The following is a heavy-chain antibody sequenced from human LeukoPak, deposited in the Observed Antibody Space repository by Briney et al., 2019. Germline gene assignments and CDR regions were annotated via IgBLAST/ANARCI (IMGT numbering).Heavy chain of an antibody. D-gene: IGHD2-15*01. CDR2: FDPEDGET. CDR3: ATDGPICSGGSCYSVGAFDI. J-gene: IGHJ3*02. V-gene: IGHV1-24*01. Sequence: GAPVKVSCKVSGYTLTELSMHWVRQAPGKGLEWMGGFDPEDGETIYAQKFQGRVTMTEDTSTDTAYMELSSLRSEDTAVYYCATDGPICSGGSCYSVGAFDIWGQGTMVTVSS. CDR1: GYTLTELS.